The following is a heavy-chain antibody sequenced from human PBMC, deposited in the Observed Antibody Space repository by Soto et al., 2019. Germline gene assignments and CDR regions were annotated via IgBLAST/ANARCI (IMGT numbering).Heavy chain of an antibody. V-gene: IGHV4-34*01. J-gene: IGHJ4*02. D-gene: IGHD6-13*01. CDR3: ARGNKAAADPIPSYTDY. CDR2: INHSGST. CDR1: GGSFSGYY. Sequence: SETLSLTCAVYGGSFSGYYWSWIRQPPGKGLEWIGEINHSGSTNYNPSLKSRVTISVDTSKNQFSLKLSSVTAADTAVYYCARGNKAAADPIPSYTDYRGQGTLVTVS.